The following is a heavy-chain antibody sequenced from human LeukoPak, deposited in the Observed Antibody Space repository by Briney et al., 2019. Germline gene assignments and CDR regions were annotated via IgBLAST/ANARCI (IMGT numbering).Heavy chain of an antibody. CDR3: AGVAEGLGTAGRWFDP. CDR1: GGSVTSSINY. CDR2: IHSTGFT. D-gene: IGHD6-13*01. J-gene: IGHJ5*02. Sequence: PSETLSLTCSVSGGSVTSSINYWGWIRLSPGKGLEWIGNIHSTGFTNINMALKSRVTISIDTSKNQFSLHLTSVTAADTAIYFCAGVAEGLGTAGRWFDPWGQGTQITVSS. V-gene: IGHV4-39*07.